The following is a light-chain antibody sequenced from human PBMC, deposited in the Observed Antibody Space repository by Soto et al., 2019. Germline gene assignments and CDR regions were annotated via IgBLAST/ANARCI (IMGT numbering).Light chain of an antibody. CDR2: DAS. CDR1: QSVGRNY. J-gene: IGKJ4*01. Sequence: DIVMTQSPDSLAVSPGESASLSCRASQSVGRNYLAWFQHKPGQAPRLVIYDASNRATGVPDRFSGSGSGTDFTLTVTRLEPEDFAVYYCQQYAESPLTFGGGTKVEIK. V-gene: IGKV3-20*01. CDR3: QQYAESPLT.